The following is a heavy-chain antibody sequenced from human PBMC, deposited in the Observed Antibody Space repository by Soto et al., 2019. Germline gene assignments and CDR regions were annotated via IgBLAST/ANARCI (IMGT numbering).Heavy chain of an antibody. V-gene: IGHV1-2*02. CDR1: GYTFTGYY. J-gene: IGHJ3*02. CDR2: INPNSGGT. Sequence: ASGKVSCKASGYTFTGYYMHCERQAPGRGLEWMGWINPNSGGTNYAQKFQGRVTMTRDTSISTAYMELSRLRSDDTAVYYCARYETGDAFDIWGQGTMVTV. D-gene: IGHD3-16*01. CDR3: ARYETGDAFDI.